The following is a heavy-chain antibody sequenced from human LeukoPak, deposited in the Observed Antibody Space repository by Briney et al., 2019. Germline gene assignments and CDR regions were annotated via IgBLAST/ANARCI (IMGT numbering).Heavy chain of an antibody. J-gene: IGHJ2*01. CDR2: ISSSGSTI. D-gene: IGHD2-2*01. CDR1: GFTFSDYY. Sequence: GGSLRLSCAASGFTFSDYYMSWIRQAPGKWLEWVSYISSSGSTIYYADSVKGRFTISRDNAKNSLYLQMNSLRAEDTAVYYCARDGLYQLLYWYFDLWGRGTLVTVSS. V-gene: IGHV3-11*01. CDR3: ARDGLYQLLYWYFDL.